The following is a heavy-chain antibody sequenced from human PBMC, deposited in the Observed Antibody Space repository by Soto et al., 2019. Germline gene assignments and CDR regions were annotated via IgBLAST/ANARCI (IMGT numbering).Heavy chain of an antibody. CDR1: GGSISSYY. Sequence: SETLSLTCTVSGGSISSYYWSWIRQPPGKGLEWIGYIYYSGSTNYNPSLKSRVTISVDTSKNQFSLKLSSVTAADTAVYYCASLRGGTNDYGGNFDYWGQGTLVTVSS. CDR3: ASLRGGTNDYGGNFDY. CDR2: IYYSGST. V-gene: IGHV4-59*08. D-gene: IGHD4-17*01. J-gene: IGHJ4*02.